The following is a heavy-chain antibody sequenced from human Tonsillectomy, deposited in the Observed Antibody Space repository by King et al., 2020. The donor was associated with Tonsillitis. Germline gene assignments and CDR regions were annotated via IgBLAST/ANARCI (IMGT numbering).Heavy chain of an antibody. CDR2: IKEDGSEK. D-gene: IGHD1-26*01. CDR3: ARDPWDPLFAAFDL. V-gene: IGHV3-7*03. CDR1: GFTFGTYW. Sequence: VQLVESGGGLVQPGGSLRLSCVASGFTFGTYWMTWVRQAPGKGLEWVANIKEDGSEKVYVDSVKGRFFISSDNARNSLYLQMNRLRAEDTAVYFCARDPWDPLFAAFDLWGQGTMVTVSS. J-gene: IGHJ3*01.